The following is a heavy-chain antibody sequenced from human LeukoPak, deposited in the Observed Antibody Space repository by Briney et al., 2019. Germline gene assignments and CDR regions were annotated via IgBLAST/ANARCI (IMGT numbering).Heavy chain of an antibody. J-gene: IGHJ6*03. CDR2: FYSSGST. V-gene: IGHV4-4*07. Sequence: KSSDTLSLTCTVSGDSISSYFWSWIRQPAGKGLEWIGRFYSSGSTNYNPALKSRVTMSVDTSKNQFSLKLSAVTAADTAVYYCARALWFGESKTAPYYYYMGVWGKGTTVTVSS. CDR1: GDSISSYF. CDR3: ARALWFGESKTAPYYYYMGV. D-gene: IGHD3-10*01.